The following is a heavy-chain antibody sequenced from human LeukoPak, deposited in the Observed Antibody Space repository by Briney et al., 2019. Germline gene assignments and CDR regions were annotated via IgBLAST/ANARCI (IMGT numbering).Heavy chain of an antibody. CDR1: GYTFTSYG. J-gene: IGHJ6*03. CDR2: MNPNSGNT. CDR3: ARTLPDYYGSGSYYNDIYYYYYMDV. Sequence: GASVKVSCKASGYTFTSYGISWVRQATGQGLEWMGWMNPNSGNTGYAQKFQGRVTMTRNTSISTAYMELSSLRSEDTAVYYCARTLPDYYGSGSYYNDIYYYYYMDVWGKGTTVTVSS. V-gene: IGHV1-8*02. D-gene: IGHD3-10*01.